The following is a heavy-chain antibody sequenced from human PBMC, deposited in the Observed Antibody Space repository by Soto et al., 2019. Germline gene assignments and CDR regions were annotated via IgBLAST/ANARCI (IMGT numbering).Heavy chain of an antibody. D-gene: IGHD1-1*01. CDR2: IGADNGDT. Sequence: QVQLVQSGAEVKKPGASVKVSCKASGYTFSTYGFSWVRQAPGQGLEWMGWIGADNGDTNYAQNFQGSVTMPPDPSTTTSYMELRRLTSDDTAVYFCARVWNGAEGFDPWGQGTLVTVSS. CDR1: GYTFSTYG. V-gene: IGHV1-18*01. CDR3: ARVWNGAEGFDP. J-gene: IGHJ5*02.